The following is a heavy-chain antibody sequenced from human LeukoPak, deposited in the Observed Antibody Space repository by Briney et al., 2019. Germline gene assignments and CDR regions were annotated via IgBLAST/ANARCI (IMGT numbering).Heavy chain of an antibody. CDR3: ARDPGYCSGGSCQHYYYYYYGMDV. Sequence: GASVKVSCKAFGYTFTSYAMHWVRQAPGQGLEWMGWINAGNGNTKYSQKFQGRVTITRDTSASTAYMELSSLRSEDTAVYYCARDPGYCSGGSCQHYYYYYYGMDVWGQGTTVTVSS. J-gene: IGHJ6*02. CDR1: GYTFTSYA. V-gene: IGHV1-3*01. D-gene: IGHD2-15*01. CDR2: INAGNGNT.